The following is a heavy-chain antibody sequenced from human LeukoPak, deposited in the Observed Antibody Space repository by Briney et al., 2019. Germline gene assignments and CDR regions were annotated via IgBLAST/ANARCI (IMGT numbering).Heavy chain of an antibody. V-gene: IGHV4-59*01. CDR2: IYYSGST. D-gene: IGHD6-19*01. J-gene: IGHJ3*02. CDR3: ARCLYSSGWETGAFDI. Sequence: SETLSLTCTVSGCSISSYYWSWIRQPPGKGLEWIGYIYYSGSTNYNPSLKSRVTISVDTSKNQFSLKLSSVTAADTAVYYCARCLYSSGWETGAFDIWGQGTMVTVSS. CDR1: GCSISSYY.